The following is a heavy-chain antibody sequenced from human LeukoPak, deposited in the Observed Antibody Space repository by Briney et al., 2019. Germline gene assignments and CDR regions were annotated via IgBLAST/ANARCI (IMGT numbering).Heavy chain of an antibody. CDR1: GGSISSYY. J-gene: IGHJ5*02. Sequence: SETLSLTCTVSGGSISSYYWSWIRQPPGKGLEWLGYIYYSGSTNYNPSLKSRVTISVDTSKNQFSLKLSSVTAADTAVYYCAKHSSSWYSWFDPWGQGTLVTVSS. CDR3: AKHSSSWYSWFDP. D-gene: IGHD6-13*01. CDR2: IYYSGST. V-gene: IGHV4-59*01.